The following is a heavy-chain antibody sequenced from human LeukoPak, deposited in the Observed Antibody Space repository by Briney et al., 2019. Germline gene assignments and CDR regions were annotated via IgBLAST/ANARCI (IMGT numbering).Heavy chain of an antibody. CDR1: GGSLSGYY. CDR3: ARGARRGIVVVPAATKYYFDY. D-gene: IGHD2-2*01. CDR2: INHSGST. J-gene: IGHJ4*02. Sequence: SETLSLTCAVYGGSLSGYYWSWIRQPPGKGLEWIGEINHSGSTNYNPSLKSRVTISVDTSKNQFSLKLSSVTAADTAVYYCARGARRGIVVVPAATKYYFDYWGQGTLVTVSS. V-gene: IGHV4-34*01.